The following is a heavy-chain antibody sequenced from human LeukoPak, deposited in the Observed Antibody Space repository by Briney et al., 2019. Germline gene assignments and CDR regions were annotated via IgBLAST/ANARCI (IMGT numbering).Heavy chain of an antibody. Sequence: PGGSLRLSCAASGFTFSSYAMSWVRQAPGKGLEWVSDITGSGGSTYYADSVKGRFTISRDDATNSLYLQMNSLRAEDAAVYYCARRDPRELLLEYYFDYWGQGTLVTVSS. CDR1: GFTFSSYA. D-gene: IGHD2-15*01. CDR2: ITGSGGST. J-gene: IGHJ4*02. CDR3: ARRDPRELLLEYYFDY. V-gene: IGHV3-23*01.